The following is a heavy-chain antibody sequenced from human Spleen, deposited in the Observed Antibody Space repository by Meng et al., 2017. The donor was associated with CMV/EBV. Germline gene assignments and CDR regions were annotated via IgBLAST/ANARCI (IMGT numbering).Heavy chain of an antibody. CDR1: GGSFSGYY. CDR2: IYYSGST. Sequence: SETLSLTCAVYGGSFSGYYWSWIRQPPGKGLEWIGSIYYSGSTYYNPSLKSRVTISVDTSKNQFSLKLSSVTAADTAVYYCARERYSNYVIDYWGQGTLVTVSS. CDR3: ARERYSNYVIDY. J-gene: IGHJ4*02. D-gene: IGHD4-11*01. V-gene: IGHV4-34*01.